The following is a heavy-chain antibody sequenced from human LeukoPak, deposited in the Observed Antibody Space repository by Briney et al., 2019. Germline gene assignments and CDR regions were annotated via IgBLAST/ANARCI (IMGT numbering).Heavy chain of an antibody. Sequence: SETLSLTCTVSGGSLSSPNYYWAWIRQPPGKGLEWIANIYYSGSTYLNPSLKSRVTISIDTSKNQFSLKLTSVTAADTAVYYCARLVPPGWFDPWGQGTLVTVSS. CDR1: GGSLSSPNYY. V-gene: IGHV4-39*01. CDR2: IYYSGST. J-gene: IGHJ5*02. CDR3: ARLVPPGWFDP.